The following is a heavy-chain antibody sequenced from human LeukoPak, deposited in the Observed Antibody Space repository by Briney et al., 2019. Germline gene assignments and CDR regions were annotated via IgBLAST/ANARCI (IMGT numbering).Heavy chain of an antibody. J-gene: IGHJ6*03. V-gene: IGHV4-30-4*07. CDR2: IYYSGST. CDR3: ARSGYYMDV. Sequence: SETLSLTCAVSGGSISSGGYSWSWIRQPPGKGLEWIGYIYYSGSTYYNPSLKSRVTISVDTSKNQFSLKLSSVTAADTAVYYCARSGYYMDVWGKGTTVTISS. CDR1: GGSISSGGYS.